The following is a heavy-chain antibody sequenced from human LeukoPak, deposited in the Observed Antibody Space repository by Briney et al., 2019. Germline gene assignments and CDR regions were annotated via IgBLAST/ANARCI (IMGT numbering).Heavy chain of an antibody. V-gene: IGHV4-59*01. J-gene: IGHJ5*02. CDR2: IYYSGGT. CDR3: ARGKDYGDYEWVKGWLDP. Sequence: SETPSLTRAVSGGSLCTYFWTWVRHPPGKGLGWIGFIYYSGGTNYNPSRKSRVTISVDTSKNHFSLKLSSVTAADTAVYYGARGKDYGDYEWVKGWLDPWGQGTLVTVSS. CDR1: GGSLCTYF. D-gene: IGHD4-17*01.